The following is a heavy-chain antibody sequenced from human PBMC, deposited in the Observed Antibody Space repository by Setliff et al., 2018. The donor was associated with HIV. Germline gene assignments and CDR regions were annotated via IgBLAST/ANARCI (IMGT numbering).Heavy chain of an antibody. CDR3: ARHPREETQRNYKFDS. Sequence: SETLSLTCIVSGGFISSGGYYWSWIRQPAGKGLEWIGLIYSNGSTNCNPSLKSRVTISRDTSKNQFSLRLSSVTATDTAMYYCARHPREETQRNYKFDSWGQGTLVTVSS. CDR1: GGFISSGGYY. D-gene: IGHD1-7*01. V-gene: IGHV4-61*02. J-gene: IGHJ4*02. CDR2: IYSNGST.